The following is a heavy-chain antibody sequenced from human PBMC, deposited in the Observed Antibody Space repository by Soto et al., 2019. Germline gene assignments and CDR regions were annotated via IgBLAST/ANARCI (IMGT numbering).Heavy chain of an antibody. Sequence: GESLKISCAASGFTFSSYAMHWVRQAPGKGLEWVAVISYDGNNKYYADSVKGRFTISRDNSKNTLFLQMNSLRAEDTAVYYCAREGGSYSSSSFDYWGQGTLVTVSS. CDR3: AREGGSYSSSSFDY. CDR1: GFTFSSYA. V-gene: IGHV3-30-3*01. D-gene: IGHD6-6*01. J-gene: IGHJ4*02. CDR2: ISYDGNNK.